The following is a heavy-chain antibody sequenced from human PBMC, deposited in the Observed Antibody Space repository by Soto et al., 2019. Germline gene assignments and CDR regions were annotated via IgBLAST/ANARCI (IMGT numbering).Heavy chain of an antibody. J-gene: IGHJ4*02. CDR3: AKKDCSSTSCYFPFDY. Sequence: PGGSLRLSCAASGFTFSSYAMSWVRQAPGKGLEWVSAISGSGGSTYYADSVKGRFTISRDNSKNTLYLQMNSLRAEDTAVYYCAKKDCSSTSCYFPFDYWGQGTLVTVSS. V-gene: IGHV3-23*01. D-gene: IGHD2-2*01. CDR1: GFTFSSYA. CDR2: ISGSGGST.